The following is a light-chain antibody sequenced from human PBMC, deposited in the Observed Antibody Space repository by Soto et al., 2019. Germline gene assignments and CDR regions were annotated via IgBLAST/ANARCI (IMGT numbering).Light chain of an antibody. Sequence: QSALTQPPSVSGAPGQRVTISCTGSSSNIGAGYDVHWYQQLPGTAPKLLIYGNSNRPSGVPDRFSGSKSGTSASLAITGLQAEDEADYYCQSYDSILSGPPYVFGTGTKVTVL. CDR2: GNS. V-gene: IGLV1-40*01. CDR1: SSNIGAGYD. CDR3: QSYDSILSGPPYV. J-gene: IGLJ1*01.